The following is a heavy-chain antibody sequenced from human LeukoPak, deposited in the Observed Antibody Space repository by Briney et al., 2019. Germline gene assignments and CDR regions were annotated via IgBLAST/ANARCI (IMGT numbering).Heavy chain of an antibody. J-gene: IGHJ4*02. Sequence: PSETLSLTCTVSGGSISSSRYYWGWIRQHPGKGLEWIGYIYYSGSTYYNPSLKSRVTISVDTSKNQFSLKLSSVTAADTAVYYCARVEGVGVLDYWGQGTLVTVSS. CDR3: ARVEGVGVLDY. D-gene: IGHD2-15*01. V-gene: IGHV4-31*03. CDR1: GGSISSSRYY. CDR2: IYYSGST.